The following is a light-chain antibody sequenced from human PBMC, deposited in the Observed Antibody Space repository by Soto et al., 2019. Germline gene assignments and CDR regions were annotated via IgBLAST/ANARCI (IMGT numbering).Light chain of an antibody. Sequence: IVMTQSPATMSVSPGERATLSCMASQSVSTNLAWYQQSPCQAPRLLLYGASTRATGVPARFSGSGAGTEFTLTISSLQSEDFAVYYCQQYNNWPLFGPGTTVDIK. CDR1: QSVSTN. CDR3: QQYNNWPL. V-gene: IGKV3-15*01. CDR2: GAS. J-gene: IGKJ3*01.